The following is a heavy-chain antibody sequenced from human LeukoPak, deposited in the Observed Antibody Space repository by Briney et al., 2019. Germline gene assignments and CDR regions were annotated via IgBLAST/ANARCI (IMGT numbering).Heavy chain of an antibody. V-gene: IGHV4-39*01. CDR2: IYYSGST. CDR1: GGSISSSSYY. Sequence: PSETLSLTCTVSGGSISSSSYYWGWIRQPPGKGLEWIGSIYYSGSTYYNPSLKSRVTISVDTSKNQFSLKLSSVTAADTAVYYCVRSSGYSSSGGLNWFDTWGQGTLVTVSS. J-gene: IGHJ5*02. CDR3: VRSSGYSSSGGLNWFDT. D-gene: IGHD6-13*01.